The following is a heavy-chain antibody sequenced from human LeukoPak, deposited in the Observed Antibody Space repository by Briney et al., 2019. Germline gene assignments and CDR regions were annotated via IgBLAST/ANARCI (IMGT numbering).Heavy chain of an antibody. V-gene: IGHV1-69*04. CDR3: ATPGEAGSFDY. J-gene: IGHJ4*02. CDR2: IIPILGIA. CDR1: GGTFSSYA. D-gene: IGHD3-10*01. Sequence: SVKVSCKASGGTFSSYAISWVRQAPGQGLEWMGRIIPILGIANYAQKFQGRVTITADKSTSTAYMELSSLRSEDTAVYYCATPGEAGSFDYWGQGTLVTVSS.